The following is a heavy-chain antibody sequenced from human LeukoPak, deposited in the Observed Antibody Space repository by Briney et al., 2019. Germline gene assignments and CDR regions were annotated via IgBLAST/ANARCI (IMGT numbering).Heavy chain of an antibody. J-gene: IGHJ4*02. CDR2: ISGSGGST. D-gene: IGHD4-17*01. CDR1: GLTFSSSA. V-gene: IGHV3-23*01. Sequence: GGSLRLSCAASGLTFSSSAMSWVRQAPGKGLEWVASISGSGGSTYYADSVKGRFTISRDNSKNTLFLQMNSLRAEDTAVYYCAKDCAYGEHAFDYWGQGTLVTVSS. CDR3: AKDCAYGEHAFDY.